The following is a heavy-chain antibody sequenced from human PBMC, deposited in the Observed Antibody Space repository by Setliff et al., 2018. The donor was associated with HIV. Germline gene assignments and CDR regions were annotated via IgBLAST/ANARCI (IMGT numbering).Heavy chain of an antibody. Sequence: SETLSLTCAVSGGSISSNWWSWVRQSPGKGLEWIGEIYHSGSTHYNPSLQSRVTISVDKSKNQVSLKLSSVTAADTAVYYCARAGSYGWDYWGQGTLVTVSS. CDR2: IYHSGST. V-gene: IGHV4-4*02. D-gene: IGHD5-18*01. J-gene: IGHJ4*02. CDR1: GGSISSNW. CDR3: ARAGSYGWDY.